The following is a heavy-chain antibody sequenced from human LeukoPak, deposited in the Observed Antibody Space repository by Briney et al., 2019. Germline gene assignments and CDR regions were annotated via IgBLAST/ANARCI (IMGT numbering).Heavy chain of an antibody. Sequence: LGGSLRLSCAASGFTLSQYWMTWVRQAPGKGLEWVANIRQDGNKAYYVDSVKGRFTISRDNGKNTMYLQMNSLRVEDTAIYYCASDPPWENDAFDIWGHGTKVTVSS. CDR1: GFTLSQYW. CDR3: ASDPPWENDAFDI. CDR2: IRQDGNKA. J-gene: IGHJ3*02. D-gene: IGHD1-26*01. V-gene: IGHV3-7*01.